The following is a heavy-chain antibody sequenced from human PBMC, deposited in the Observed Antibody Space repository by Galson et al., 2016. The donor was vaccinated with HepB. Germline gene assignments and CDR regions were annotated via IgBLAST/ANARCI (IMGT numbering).Heavy chain of an antibody. CDR1: GFTFSNYA. J-gene: IGHJ4*02. Sequence: SLRLSCAASGFTFSNYAMSWVRQAPGKGLEWVSAISGSGGSTYYADSVKGRFTISRDNSKNTLYLQINSLRAEDTAVYYCARAYLYCSAGGCYALDYWGQGTLVTVSS. CDR3: ARAYLYCSAGGCYALDY. V-gene: IGHV3-23*01. D-gene: IGHD2-15*01. CDR2: ISGSGGST.